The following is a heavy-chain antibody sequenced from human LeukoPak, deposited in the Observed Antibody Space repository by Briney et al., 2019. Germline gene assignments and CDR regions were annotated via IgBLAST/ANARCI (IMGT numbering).Heavy chain of an antibody. V-gene: IGHV4-61*01. CDR3: GRGGIAAAASGIDY. D-gene: IGHD6-13*01. CDR1: GGSVSSGSDY. J-gene: IGHJ4*02. Sequence: SETLSLTCTVSGGSVSSGSDYCSWIRQPPGKGLEWIGHISYSGSTYYNPSLKSRVTISVDRSKNQFSLNLSSVTAADTAVYYCGRGGIAAAASGIDYWGQGTLVAVSS. CDR2: ISYSGST.